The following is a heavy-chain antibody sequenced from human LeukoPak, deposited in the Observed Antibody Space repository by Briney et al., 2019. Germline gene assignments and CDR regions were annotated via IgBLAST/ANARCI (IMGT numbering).Heavy chain of an antibody. Sequence: ASVKVSCKASGYTFTSYYMHWVRQAPGQGLEWMGIINPGGGSTSYAQKFQGRVTMTRDTSTSTVYMELSSLRSEDTAVYYCASIIAAAGFDYWGQGTLVTVSS. D-gene: IGHD6-13*01. CDR1: GYTFTSYY. CDR2: INPGGGST. V-gene: IGHV1-46*01. J-gene: IGHJ4*02. CDR3: ASIIAAAGFDY.